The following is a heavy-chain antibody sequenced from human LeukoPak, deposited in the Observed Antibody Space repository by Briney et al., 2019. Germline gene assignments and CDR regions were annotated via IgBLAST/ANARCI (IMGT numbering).Heavy chain of an antibody. CDR2: IWYDGSNK. CDR1: GFAFSSYG. V-gene: IGHV3-33*01. CDR3: ARRKDYFDY. Sequence: GGSLRLSCAASGFAFSSYGMHWVRQAPGKGLEWVAVIWYDGSNKYYADSVKGRFTISGDNSKNTLYLQMNSLRAEDTAVYYCARRKDYFDYWGQGTLVTVSS. J-gene: IGHJ4*02.